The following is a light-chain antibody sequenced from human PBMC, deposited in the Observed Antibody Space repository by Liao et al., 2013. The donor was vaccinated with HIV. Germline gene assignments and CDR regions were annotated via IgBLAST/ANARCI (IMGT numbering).Light chain of an antibody. CDR3: QVWDSSSDHWG. V-gene: IGLV3-21*02. J-gene: IGLJ3*02. Sequence: SYVLTQPPSVSVAPGHTARITCAGDNIGGESVHWYQQKSGQAPVLVIFHETDRPSGISDRFSGSTSENTATLTISRAEAGDEADYYCQVWDSSSDHWGFGGGTKLTVL. CDR1: NIGGES. CDR2: HET.